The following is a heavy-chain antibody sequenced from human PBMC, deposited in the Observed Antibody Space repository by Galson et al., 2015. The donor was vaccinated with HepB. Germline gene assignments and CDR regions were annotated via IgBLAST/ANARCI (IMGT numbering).Heavy chain of an antibody. CDR3: TTHKYYDSRYFRV. CDR2: ISSSGSII. D-gene: IGHD3-22*01. J-gene: IGHJ4*02. CDR1: GFTFSDYY. V-gene: IGHV3-11*01. Sequence: SLRLSCAASGFTFSDYYMSWLRQAPGKGLEWVSYISSSGSIIYYAGSVRGRSTISRDNAKNSLYLQMNSLRAEDTAVYYCTTHKYYDSRYFRVWGQGTLVTVSS.